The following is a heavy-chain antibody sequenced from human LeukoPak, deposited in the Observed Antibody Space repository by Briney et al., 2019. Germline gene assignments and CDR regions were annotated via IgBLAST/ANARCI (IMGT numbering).Heavy chain of an antibody. V-gene: IGHV4-61*01. CDR2: IYYSGST. D-gene: IGHD2-15*01. CDR1: GGSISSSSYY. J-gene: IGHJ6*02. Sequence: SETLSLTCTVSGGSISSSSYYWSWIRQPPGKGLEWIGYIYYSGSTNYNPSLKSRVTISVDTSKNQFSLKLSSVTAADTAVYYCARSIVVVAAMNYYGMDVWGQGTTVTVSS. CDR3: ARSIVVVAAMNYYGMDV.